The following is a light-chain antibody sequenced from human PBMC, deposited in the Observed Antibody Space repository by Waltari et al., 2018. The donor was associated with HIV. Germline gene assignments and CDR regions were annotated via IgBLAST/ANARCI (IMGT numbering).Light chain of an antibody. J-gene: IGKJ4*01. CDR2: WAS. V-gene: IGKV4-1*01. CDR1: HGVLYSSKNKTY. Sequence: DIVMTQSPASLAVSLGERATIHCQSSHGVLYSSKNKTYLAWYQQKPGQPPKVLNYWASTRESGVPDRFSGSGSGTDFTLTISSLQAEDVAVYYCQQYYTLPSLTFGGGTKVEIK. CDR3: QQYYTLPSLT.